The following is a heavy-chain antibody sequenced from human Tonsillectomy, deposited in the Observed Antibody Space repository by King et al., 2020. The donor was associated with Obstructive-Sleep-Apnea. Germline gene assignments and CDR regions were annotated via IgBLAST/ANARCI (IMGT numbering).Heavy chain of an antibody. D-gene: IGHD3-10*01. Sequence: VQLVESGGGLVQPGRSRGLSCAASGFTFDDYAMHWVRQAPGKGLEWVSVISWNSGSIGCADSVKGRFTISRDNAKNSLYLQMNSLIAEDRALYYRAKDIFLYYYGSGSYTPRMDVWGQGTTVTVSS. J-gene: IGHJ6*02. V-gene: IGHV3-9*01. CDR1: GFTFDDYA. CDR2: ISWNSGSI. CDR3: AKDIFLYYYGSGSYTPRMDV.